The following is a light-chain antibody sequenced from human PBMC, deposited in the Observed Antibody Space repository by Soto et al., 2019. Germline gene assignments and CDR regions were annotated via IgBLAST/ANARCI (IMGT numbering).Light chain of an antibody. J-gene: IGKJ5*01. V-gene: IGKV3-20*01. CDR2: GAS. Sequence: EIGLTQSPATRSLSPGERATLSCRASQNIRNYLAWYQQKPGQAPRLLIYGASTRVTGIPDRFSGSGSGTDFTLTISRLEPEDFAMYYCQQYGSSLITFGQGTRLEIK. CDR1: QNIRNY. CDR3: QQYGSSLIT.